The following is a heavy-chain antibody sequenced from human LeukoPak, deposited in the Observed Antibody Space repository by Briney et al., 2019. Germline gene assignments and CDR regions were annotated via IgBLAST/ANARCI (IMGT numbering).Heavy chain of an antibody. Sequence: GGSLRLSCAASGFTFSSYEMNWVRQAPGKGLEWVSSISSTGGTTYYADSVKGRFTISRDNAKNSLYLQMNSLRAEDTAVYYCAELGITMIGGVWGKGTTVTISS. V-gene: IGHV3-48*03. CDR2: ISSTGGTT. D-gene: IGHD3-10*02. CDR1: GFTFSSYE. J-gene: IGHJ6*04. CDR3: AELGITMIGGV.